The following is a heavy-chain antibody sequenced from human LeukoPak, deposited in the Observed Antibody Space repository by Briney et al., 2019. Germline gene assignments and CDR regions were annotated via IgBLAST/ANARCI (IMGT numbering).Heavy chain of an antibody. V-gene: IGHV3-48*02. J-gene: IGHJ4*02. CDR3: ARDYDWAFDF. CDR1: GFPFSSHV. CDR2: INHNGEAI. D-gene: IGHD3-9*01. Sequence: GGSLRLSCAASGFPFSSHVLSWVRQAPGKGLEWIAYINHNGEAIYYPDFVKGRFITSRDNAKNSLFLQMNDLRDEDTAVYYCARDYDWAFDFWGQGTRVTVS.